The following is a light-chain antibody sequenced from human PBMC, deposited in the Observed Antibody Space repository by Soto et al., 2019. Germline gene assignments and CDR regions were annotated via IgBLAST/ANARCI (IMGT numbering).Light chain of an antibody. V-gene: IGKV3-15*01. CDR1: QSVSSN. CDR2: GAY. Sequence: EIVMTQSPATLSVSPGDRATLSCRASQSVSSNLAWYQQKPGQAPRLLIYGAYTRATGIPDRFSGSGSGTEFTLTISSMQSEDFAVYFCQQYNNWPPFTFGQGTKLEI. CDR3: QQYNNWPPFT. J-gene: IGKJ2*01.